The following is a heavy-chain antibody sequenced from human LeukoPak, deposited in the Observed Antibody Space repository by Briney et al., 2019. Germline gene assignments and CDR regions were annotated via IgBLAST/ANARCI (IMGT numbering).Heavy chain of an antibody. D-gene: IGHD2-15*01. J-gene: IGHJ4*02. Sequence: GGSLRLSCAASGFTFSDYSMSWIRQAPGKGLEWVSYISGGSSTIYYADSLKGRFTVSRDNAKNSLYLLMNSLRAEDTAVYYCARRGSGRHFDFWGQGTLVTVSS. CDR1: GFTFSDYS. CDR3: ARRGSGRHFDF. V-gene: IGHV3-11*01. CDR2: ISGGSSTI.